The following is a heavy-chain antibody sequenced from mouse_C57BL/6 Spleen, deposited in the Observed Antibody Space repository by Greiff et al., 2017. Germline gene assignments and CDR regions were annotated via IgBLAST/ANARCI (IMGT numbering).Heavy chain of an antibody. CDR2: IYPGDGDS. CDR1: GYAFRCFW. V-gene: IGHV1-82*01. Sequence: QVQLKESGPELVKPGASVKIFRKASGYAFRCFWMNWVKQRPGKGLEGIGRIYPGDGDSNYNGKFKGKATLTADKASITAYMQLSSLTSEDSAVYFYAREDYYGSSSNYFDYWGQGTTLTVSS. CDR3: AREDYYGSSSNYFDY. J-gene: IGHJ2*01. D-gene: IGHD1-1*01.